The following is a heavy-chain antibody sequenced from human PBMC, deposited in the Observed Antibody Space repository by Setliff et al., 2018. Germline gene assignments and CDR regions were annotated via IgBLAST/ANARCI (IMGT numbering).Heavy chain of an antibody. V-gene: IGHV3-11*01. D-gene: IGHD3-10*01. CDR2: ISSSGSTI. Sequence: GGSLRLSCAASGFTFSDYYMSWIRQAPGKGLEWVSYISSSGSTIYYADSVKGRFTISRDNAKNSLYLQMNSLRAEDTAVYYCAITMVRGVIIGPFDYWGQGTPVTVSS. CDR3: AITMVRGVIIGPFDY. J-gene: IGHJ4*02. CDR1: GFTFSDYY.